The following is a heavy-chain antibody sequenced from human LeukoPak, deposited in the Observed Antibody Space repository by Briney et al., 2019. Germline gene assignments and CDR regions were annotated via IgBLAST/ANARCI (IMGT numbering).Heavy chain of an antibody. V-gene: IGHV3-21*04. CDR1: GFTFSSYS. CDR2: ISSSSSYI. J-gene: IGHJ4*02. Sequence: GGSLRLSCAASGFTFSSYSMNWVRQAPGKGLEWVSSISSSSSYIYYADSVKGRFTISRDNAKNSLYLQMNSLRAEDTALYYCAKDIGITGTTGYFDYWGQGTLVTVSS. D-gene: IGHD1-7*01. CDR3: AKDIGITGTTGYFDY.